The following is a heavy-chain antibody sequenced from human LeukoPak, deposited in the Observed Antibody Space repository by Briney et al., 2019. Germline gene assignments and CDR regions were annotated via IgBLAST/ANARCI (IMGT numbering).Heavy chain of an antibody. CDR2: ISYDGSNK. CDR3: ARDGDYSYYYYMDV. CDR1: GFTFSSYA. J-gene: IGHJ6*03. V-gene: IGHV3-30-3*01. D-gene: IGHD4-11*01. Sequence: GGSLRLSCAASGFTFSSYAMHWVRQAPGKGLERVAVISYDGSNKYYADSVKGRFTISRDNSKNTLYMQMNSLRAEDTAVYYCARDGDYSYYYYMDVWGKGTTATVSS.